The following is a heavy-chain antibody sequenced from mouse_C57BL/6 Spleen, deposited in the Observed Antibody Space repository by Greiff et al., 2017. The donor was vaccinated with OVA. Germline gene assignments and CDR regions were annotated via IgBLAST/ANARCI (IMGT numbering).Heavy chain of an antibody. V-gene: IGHV1-15*01. Sequence: QVQLQQSGAELVRPGASVTLSCKASGYTFTDYEMHWVKQTPVHGLEWIGAIDPETGGTAYNQKLKGTAILTADKSASTAYMELRSLTSEDSAVYYCTRDEVATRYFDVWGTGTTVTVSS. CDR3: TRDEVATRYFDV. D-gene: IGHD1-1*02. CDR2: IDPETGGT. CDR1: GYTFTDYE. J-gene: IGHJ1*03.